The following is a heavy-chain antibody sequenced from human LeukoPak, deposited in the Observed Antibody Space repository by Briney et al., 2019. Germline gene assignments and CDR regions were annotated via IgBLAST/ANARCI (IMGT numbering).Heavy chain of an antibody. J-gene: IGHJ6*02. CDR3: ARDSVYGDWPREYYYYGMDV. Sequence: PGGFLRLSCAASGFTVSSNYMSWVRQAPGKGPEWVSVIYSGGSTYYADSVKGRFTISRDNSKNTLYLQMNSLRAEDTAVYYCARDSVYGDWPREYYYYGMDVWGQGTTVTVSS. V-gene: IGHV3-66*01. CDR1: GFTVSSNY. D-gene: IGHD4-17*01. CDR2: IYSGGST.